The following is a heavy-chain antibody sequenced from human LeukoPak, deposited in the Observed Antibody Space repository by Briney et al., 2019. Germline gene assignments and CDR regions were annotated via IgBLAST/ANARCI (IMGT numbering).Heavy chain of an antibody. CDR3: ARLGGILTGYYHFDY. J-gene: IGHJ4*02. Sequence: PSETLSLTCAVYGGSFSGYYWSWIRQPPGKGLEWIGEINHSGSTNYNPSLESRVTISVDTSKNQFSLKLSSVTAADTAVYYCARLGGILTGYYHFDYWGQGTLVTVSS. CDR1: GGSFSGYY. CDR2: INHSGST. V-gene: IGHV4-34*01. D-gene: IGHD3-9*01.